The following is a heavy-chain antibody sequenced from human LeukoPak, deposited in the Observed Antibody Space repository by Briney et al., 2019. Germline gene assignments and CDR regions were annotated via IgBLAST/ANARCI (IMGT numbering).Heavy chain of an antibody. CDR3: ASQNYDFWSGYYPDAFDI. CDR1: GYSFTSYW. CDR2: IYPGDSDT. D-gene: IGHD3-3*01. Sequence: NPGESLKISCKGSGYSFTSYWIGWVRQVPGKGLEWMGIIYPGDSDTRYSPSFQGQVTISADKSISTAYLQWSSLKASDTAMYYCASQNYDFWSGYYPDAFDIWGQGTMVTVSS. J-gene: IGHJ3*02. V-gene: IGHV5-51*03.